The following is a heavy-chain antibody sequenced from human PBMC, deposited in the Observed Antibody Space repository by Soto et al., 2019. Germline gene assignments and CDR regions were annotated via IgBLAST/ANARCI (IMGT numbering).Heavy chain of an antibody. CDR2: VYHNGGA. V-gene: IGHV4-39*01. D-gene: IGHD2-21*01. Sequence: SETLSLTCTVSGVSIHNSNSCWDWIRQPPGKGLQFIASVYHNGGAHYNSSLKSRVTIYVDTANNQVSLRMRSLTAADTAFYYCGRVVEGATRHTDSDSWGQGILVTVS. CDR3: GRVVEGATRHTDSDS. CDR1: GVSIHNSNSC. J-gene: IGHJ5*01.